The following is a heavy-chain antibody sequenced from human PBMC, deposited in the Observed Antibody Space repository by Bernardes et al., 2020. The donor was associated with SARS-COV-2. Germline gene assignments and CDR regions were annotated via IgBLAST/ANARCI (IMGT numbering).Heavy chain of an antibody. CDR2: ISASGGST. J-gene: IGHJ6*02. CDR1: GFTFSNYA. Sequence: GGSLRLSCAASGFTFSNYAMSWVRQAPGKGLEWVSAISASGGSTYYADSVKGRFTISRDNSKNTLYLQMNSLRAEDTAVYYCAKGGGSSWTTYYYYYGMDVWGQGTTVTVSS. V-gene: IGHV3-23*01. D-gene: IGHD6-13*01. CDR3: AKGGGSSWTTYYYYYGMDV.